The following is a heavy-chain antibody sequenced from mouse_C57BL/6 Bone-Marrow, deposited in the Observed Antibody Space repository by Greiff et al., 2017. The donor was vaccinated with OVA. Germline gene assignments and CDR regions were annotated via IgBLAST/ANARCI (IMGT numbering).Heavy chain of an antibody. CDR1: GFTFSSYA. Sequence: DVQLVESGGGLVKPGGSLKLSCAASGFTFSSYAMSWVRQTPEKRLEWVATISDGGSYTYYPDNVKGRFTISRDNAKNNLYLQMSHLKSEDTAMYYCARDHETSYFDYWGQGTTLTVSS. CDR2: ISDGGSYT. CDR3: ARDHETSYFDY. V-gene: IGHV5-4*01. J-gene: IGHJ2*01.